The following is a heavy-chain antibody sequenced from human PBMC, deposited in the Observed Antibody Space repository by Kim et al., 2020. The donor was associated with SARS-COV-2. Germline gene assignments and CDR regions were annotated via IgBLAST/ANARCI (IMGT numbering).Heavy chain of an antibody. Sequence: SVKVSCKASGGTFSSYAISWVRQAPGQGLEWMGGIIPIFGTANYAQKFQGRVTITADESTSTAYMELSSLRSEDTAVYYCARDREAGVVVVGYGMDVWGQGTTVTVSS. CDR3: ARDREAGVVVVGYGMDV. CDR1: GGTFSSYA. CDR2: IIPIFGTA. J-gene: IGHJ6*02. D-gene: IGHD2-15*01. V-gene: IGHV1-69*13.